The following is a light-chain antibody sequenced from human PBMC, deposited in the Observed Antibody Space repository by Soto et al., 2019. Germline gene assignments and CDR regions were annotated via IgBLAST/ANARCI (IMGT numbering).Light chain of an antibody. Sequence: QSVLTQPASVSRSPGQSITISCTGTGSDISAYNYVSWYQQHPGKAPKLMIYEVGDRPSGLSNRFSGSKSGNTASLTISRLQPEDEADYYCSSYTSNNFYVFGTGTKV. CDR1: GSDISAYNY. V-gene: IGLV2-14*01. CDR3: SSYTSNNFYV. J-gene: IGLJ1*01. CDR2: EVG.